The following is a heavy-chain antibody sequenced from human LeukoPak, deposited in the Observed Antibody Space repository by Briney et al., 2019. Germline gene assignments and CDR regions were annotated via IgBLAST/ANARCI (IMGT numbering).Heavy chain of an antibody. CDR2: ISGDGRST. CDR1: GFTLSSNW. Sequence: GGSLRLSCAAPGFTLSSNWMHWVRHAPGKGLVWVSRISGDGRSTTYADSVKGRFTISRDNAKNTLYLQMNSLRAEDTAVYYCARAPWELDDWGQGTLVTVSS. V-gene: IGHV3-74*01. D-gene: IGHD1-26*01. CDR3: ARAPWELDD. J-gene: IGHJ4*02.